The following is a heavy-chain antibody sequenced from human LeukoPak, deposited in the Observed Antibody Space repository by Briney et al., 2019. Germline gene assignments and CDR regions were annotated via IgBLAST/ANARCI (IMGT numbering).Heavy chain of an antibody. Sequence: PGGSLRLSCAASGFTFSTYNMSWVRQAPGKGLEWVSFISSSGSYIYYADSVKGRFTISRDNAKNSLYVQMNSLRAEDTAVYYCARDRGGSAPYYFDYWGQGTLVTVSS. V-gene: IGHV3-21*01. CDR3: ARDRGGSAPYYFDY. CDR1: GFTFSTYN. CDR2: ISSSGSYI. D-gene: IGHD2-15*01. J-gene: IGHJ4*02.